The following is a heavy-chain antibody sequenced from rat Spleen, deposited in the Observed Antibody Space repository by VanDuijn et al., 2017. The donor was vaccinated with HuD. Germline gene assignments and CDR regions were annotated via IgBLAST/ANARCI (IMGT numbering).Heavy chain of an antibody. V-gene: IGHV5-7*01. CDR1: GFTFSDYN. Sequence: EVQLVESGGDLVQPGRSLKLSCAASGFTFSDYNMAWVRQAPKKGLEGVATITDDGSGTYYQDSVKGRVTISRDNAKSNLYLQMDSLRSEDTATYYCSRPNYGYPFAYWGLGTLVTVSS. D-gene: IGHD1-11*01. CDR3: SRPNYGYPFAY. CDR2: ITDDGSGT. J-gene: IGHJ3*01.